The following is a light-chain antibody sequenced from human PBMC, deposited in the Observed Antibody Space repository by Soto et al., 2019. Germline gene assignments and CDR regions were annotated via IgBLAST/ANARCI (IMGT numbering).Light chain of an antibody. CDR3: QQYTNWPPWT. J-gene: IGKJ1*01. Sequence: EIVVTQSPATLSVSPGERATLSCRASQSVSSDLAWYQQKPGQAPRLLIYAASNRATGIPARFSGSGSETEFTLTISSLQSEDFAVYYCQQYTNWPPWTFGQGTKVEIK. V-gene: IGKV3-15*01. CDR1: QSVSSD. CDR2: AAS.